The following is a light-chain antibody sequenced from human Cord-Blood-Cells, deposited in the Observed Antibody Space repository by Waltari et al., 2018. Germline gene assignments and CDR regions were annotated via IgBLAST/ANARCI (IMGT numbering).Light chain of an antibody. V-gene: IGKV3-15*01. CDR2: GAS. Sequence: EIVMSQSPATLSVSPGERATLPCRASQSVSSNLAWYQQKPGQAPRLLIYGASTRATGIPARFSGSGSETEFTLTISSLQSEDFAVYYCQQYNNWPPGTFGGGTKGEIK. J-gene: IGKJ4*01. CDR3: QQYNNWPPGT. CDR1: QSVSSN.